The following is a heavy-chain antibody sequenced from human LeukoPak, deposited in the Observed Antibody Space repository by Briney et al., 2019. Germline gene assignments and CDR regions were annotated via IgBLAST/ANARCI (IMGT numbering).Heavy chain of an antibody. CDR2: IYYSGST. V-gene: IGHV4-39*07. CDR1: GGSISSSIYY. J-gene: IGHJ4*02. CDR3: ARAHYDSSGYYFDY. D-gene: IGHD3-22*01. Sequence: SETLSLTCTVSGGSISSSIYYWGWLRQPPGKGLEWIGSIYYSGSTYYSPSLKSRVTISVDTSKNQFSLKLSSVTAADTAVYYCARAHYDSSGYYFDYWGQGTLVTVSS.